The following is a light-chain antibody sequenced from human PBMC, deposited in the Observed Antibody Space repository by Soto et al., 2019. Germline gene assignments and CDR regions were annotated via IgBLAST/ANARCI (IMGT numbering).Light chain of an antibody. V-gene: IGKV1-12*01. CDR2: AAS. Sequence: DIQMTQSPSAVSASVGDRVTITCRASQNISAWLAWYQQKPGEAPKLLIYAASSLQTGVPSRFSGSGSGTEITLTISSLQPDDFATYYCLQYETYWTFGQGTKVDIK. CDR1: QNISAW. J-gene: IGKJ1*01. CDR3: LQYETYWT.